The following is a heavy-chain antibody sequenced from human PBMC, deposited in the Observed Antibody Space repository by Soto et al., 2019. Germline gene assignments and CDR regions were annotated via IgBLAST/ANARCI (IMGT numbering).Heavy chain of an antibody. D-gene: IGHD6-13*01. Sequence: SETLSLTCAVYGGSFSGYYWSWIRQPPGKGLEWIGEINHSGSTNYNPSLKSRVTISVDTSKNQFSLKLSSVTAADTAVYYCARGRKFVAAGAGGVYFDYWGQGTLVTVSS. J-gene: IGHJ4*02. CDR3: ARGRKFVAAGAGGVYFDY. CDR2: INHSGST. CDR1: GGSFSGYY. V-gene: IGHV4-34*01.